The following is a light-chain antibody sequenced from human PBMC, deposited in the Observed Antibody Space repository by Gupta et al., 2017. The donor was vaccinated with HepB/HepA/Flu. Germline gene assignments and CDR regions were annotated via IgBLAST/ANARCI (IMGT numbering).Light chain of an antibody. Sequence: IRMTQSPSSFSASTGDRVTITCRASQGISSYLAWYQQKPGKAPKLLIYAASTLQSGVPSRFSGSGSGTDFTLTISCLQSEDFATYYCQQYYSYPLTFGGGTKVEIK. CDR3: QQYYSYPLT. CDR1: QGISSY. CDR2: AAS. J-gene: IGKJ4*01. V-gene: IGKV1-8*01.